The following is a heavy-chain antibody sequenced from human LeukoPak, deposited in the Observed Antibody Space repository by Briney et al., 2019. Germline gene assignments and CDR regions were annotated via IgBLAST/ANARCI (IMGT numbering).Heavy chain of an antibody. J-gene: IGHJ3*02. CDR2: INHSGST. CDR1: AGSFSGYY. Sequence: SETLSLTCAVYAGSFSGYYWSWIRRPPGKGLEWIGEINHSGSTNYNPSLKSRVTISVDTSKNQFSLKLSSVTAADTAVYFCARGPYSYDSSGAFDIWGQGTMVTVSS. CDR3: ARGPYSYDSSGAFDI. D-gene: IGHD3-22*01. V-gene: IGHV4-34*01.